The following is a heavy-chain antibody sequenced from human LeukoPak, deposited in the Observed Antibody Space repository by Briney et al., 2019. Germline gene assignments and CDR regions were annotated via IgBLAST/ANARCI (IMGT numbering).Heavy chain of an antibody. J-gene: IGHJ2*01. CDR3: ARCSVAGTPWYFDL. CDR2: ISYDGSNK. V-gene: IGHV3-30*04. Sequence: SGGSLRLSCAASGFTFSSYAMHWVRQAPGKGLEWVAVISYDGSNKYYADSVKGRFTISRDNSKNTLYLQMNSLRAEDTAVYYCARCSVAGTPWYFDLWGRGTLVTVSS. CDR1: GFTFSSYA. D-gene: IGHD6-19*01.